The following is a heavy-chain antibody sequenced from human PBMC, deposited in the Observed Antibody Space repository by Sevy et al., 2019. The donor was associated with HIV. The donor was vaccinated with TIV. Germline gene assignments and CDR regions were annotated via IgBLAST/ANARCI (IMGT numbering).Heavy chain of an antibody. CDR3: ARGVFTSGSYEFWSGYYTDYFDY. CDR2: IYYSGST. CDR1: GGSISSYY. Sequence: SETLSLTCTVSGGSISSYYWSWIRHPPGKGLEWIGYIYYSGSTNYNPSLKSRVTISVDTSKNQFSLKLSSVTAADTAVYYCARGVFTSGSYEFWSGYYTDYFDYWGQGTLVTVSS. J-gene: IGHJ4*02. V-gene: IGHV4-59*01. D-gene: IGHD3-3*01.